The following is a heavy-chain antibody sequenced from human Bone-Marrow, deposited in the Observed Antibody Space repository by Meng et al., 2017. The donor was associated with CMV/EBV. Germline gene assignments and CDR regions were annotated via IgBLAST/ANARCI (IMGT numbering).Heavy chain of an antibody. D-gene: IGHD3-22*01. J-gene: IGHJ5*02. CDR1: SGSLIRGDSL. CDR3: ARDMGSSGYYVNNWFDP. V-gene: IGHV4-30-4*08. CDR2: TYYSGSN. Sequence: VPMQEARPGLLAPSSTRPLTRTVCSGSLIRGDSLWSSIPQPPVKVLEWNGYTYYSGSNYYHPSLKSRVTISVDTSKNQFSLKLSSVTAADAAVYYCARDMGSSGYYVNNWFDPWGQGTLVTVSS.